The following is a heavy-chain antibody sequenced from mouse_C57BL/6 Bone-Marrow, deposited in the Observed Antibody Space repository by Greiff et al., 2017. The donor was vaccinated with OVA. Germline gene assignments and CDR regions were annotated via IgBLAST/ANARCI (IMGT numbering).Heavy chain of an antibody. Sequence: EVQLQQSGPVLVKPGASVKMSCKASGYTFTDYYMNWVKQSHGKSLEWIGVINPYNGGTSYNQKFKGKATLTVDKSSSTAYMELNSLTSEDSAVYYCAREGTTVADEYWGQGTTLTVSS. V-gene: IGHV1-19*01. CDR2: INPYNGGT. J-gene: IGHJ2*01. D-gene: IGHD1-1*01. CDR1: GYTFTDYY. CDR3: AREGTTVADEY.